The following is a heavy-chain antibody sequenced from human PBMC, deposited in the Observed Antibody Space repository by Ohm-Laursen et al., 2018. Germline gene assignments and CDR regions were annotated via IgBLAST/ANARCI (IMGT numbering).Heavy chain of an antibody. CDR2: LYYSGTT. Sequence: SQTLSLTCDVSGLSISNSNWWGWIRQPPGKGLEWVGYLYYSGTTYYNPSLKSRVTMSVDTSKNQFSVKLTSVTAVDTAVYYCARGMSTGYYGSGSYYYWGQGTLVTVSS. V-gene: IGHV4-28*02. D-gene: IGHD3-10*01. CDR3: ARGMSTGYYGSGSYYY. CDR1: GLSISNSNW. J-gene: IGHJ4*02.